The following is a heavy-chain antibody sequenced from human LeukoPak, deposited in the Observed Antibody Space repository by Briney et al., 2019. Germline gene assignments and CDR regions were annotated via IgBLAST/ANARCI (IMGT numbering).Heavy chain of an antibody. CDR3: ARRGSWSYYYAMDV. CDR2: IRHSGST. D-gene: IGHD6-13*01. V-gene: IGHV4-34*01. CDR1: GGPFNDYY. J-gene: IGHJ6*02. Sequence: SETLPLTCDVSGGPFNDYYWSWIRQPPGKGLEWIGEIRHSGSTNYNPSLKSRVTMSVDTSKNQFSLKLSSVTAADTAVYYCARRGSWSYYYAMDVWGQGTTVAVSS.